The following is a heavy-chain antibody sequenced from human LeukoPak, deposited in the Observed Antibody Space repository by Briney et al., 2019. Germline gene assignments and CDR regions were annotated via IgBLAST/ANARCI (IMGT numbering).Heavy chain of an antibody. CDR3: ARDRCSGGSCYYYYYYMDV. CDR2: ISSSSSYI. Sequence: GGSLRLSCAASGFTFSSYEMNWVRQAPGKGLEWVSSISSSSSYIYYADSVKGRFTISRDNAKNSLYLQMNSLRAEDTAVYYCARDRCSGGSCYYYYYYMDVWGKGTTVTVSS. J-gene: IGHJ6*03. V-gene: IGHV3-21*01. CDR1: GFTFSSYE. D-gene: IGHD2-15*01.